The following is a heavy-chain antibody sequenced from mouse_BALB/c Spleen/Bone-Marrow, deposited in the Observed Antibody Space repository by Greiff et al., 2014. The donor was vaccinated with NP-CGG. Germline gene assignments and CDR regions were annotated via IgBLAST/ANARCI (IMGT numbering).Heavy chain of an antibody. CDR1: GFTFSDYG. CDR3: ARAGYDGYPWYFDV. J-gene: IGHJ1*01. Sequence: EVKLVESGGGLVQPGGSRKLSCAASGFTFSDYGTAWVRQAPGKGPEWVAFISNLAYSIYYADTVTGRFTISRENAKNTLYLEISSLRSEDSAMYYCARAGYDGYPWYFDVWGAGTTVTVSS. CDR2: ISNLAYSI. D-gene: IGHD2-3*01. V-gene: IGHV5-15*02.